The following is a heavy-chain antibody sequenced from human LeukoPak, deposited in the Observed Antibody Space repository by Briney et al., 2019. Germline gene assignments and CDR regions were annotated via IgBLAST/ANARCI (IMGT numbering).Heavy chain of an antibody. D-gene: IGHD1-26*01. J-gene: IGHJ4*02. V-gene: IGHV3-48*01. Sequence: PGGSLRLSCAASGFTFRTSGMNWVRQAPGKGLEWVSYISSGGTTISYAQSVKGRFTITRDNAQNSLTLHMNTLRADDTAVYYCAKDGGTHFDHWGQGTLVTVSS. CDR3: AKDGGTHFDH. CDR1: GFTFRTSG. CDR2: ISSGGTTI.